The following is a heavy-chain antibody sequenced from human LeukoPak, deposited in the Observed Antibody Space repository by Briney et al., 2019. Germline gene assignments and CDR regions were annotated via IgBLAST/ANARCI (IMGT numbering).Heavy chain of an antibody. CDR2: ISGSGGFT. CDR1: GFTFSSYG. D-gene: IGHD3-22*01. J-gene: IGHJ4*02. Sequence: GGSLRLSCAASGFTFSSYGMSWVRQAPGKGLEWVSTISGSGGFTFYADSVKGRFTISRDNSKNTPSLQMSSLSDVDTGIYYCAKKDDASDNFYYWGQGTLVTVSS. CDR3: AKKDDASDNFYY. V-gene: IGHV3-23*01.